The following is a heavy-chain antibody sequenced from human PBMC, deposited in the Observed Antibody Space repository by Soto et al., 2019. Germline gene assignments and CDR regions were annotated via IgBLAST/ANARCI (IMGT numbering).Heavy chain of an antibody. CDR2: ISYDGSNK. D-gene: IGHD1-7*01. V-gene: IGHV3-30-3*01. J-gene: IGHJ4*02. CDR3: AVITGTTVTAFDY. Sequence: SLRLSCAASGFTFSSYAMHWVRQAPGKGLEWVAVISYDGSNKYYADSVKGRFTISRDNSKNTLYLQMNSLRAEDTAVYYCAVITGTTVTAFDYWGQGTLVTVSS. CDR1: GFTFSSYA.